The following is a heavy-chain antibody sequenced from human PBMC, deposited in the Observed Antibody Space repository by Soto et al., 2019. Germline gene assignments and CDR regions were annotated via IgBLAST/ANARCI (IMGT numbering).Heavy chain of an antibody. CDR3: ARDKNTIEYSGYDSRKTNYYHYMDV. D-gene: IGHD5-12*01. V-gene: IGHV4-59*01. CDR1: GGSISSYY. Sequence: SETLSLTCTVSGGSISSYYWSWIRQPPGKGLEWIGYIYYSGSTNYNPSLKSRVTISVDTSKNQFSLKLSSVTAADTAVYYCARDKNTIEYSGYDSRKTNYYHYMDVWGKGTTVTVS. J-gene: IGHJ6*03. CDR2: IYYSGST.